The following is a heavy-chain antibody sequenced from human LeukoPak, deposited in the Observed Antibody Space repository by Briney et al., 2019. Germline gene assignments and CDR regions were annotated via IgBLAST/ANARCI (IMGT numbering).Heavy chain of an antibody. V-gene: IGHV4-61*01. J-gene: IGHJ4*02. D-gene: IGHD6-19*01. CDR2: IYNSVRT. CDR3: ARHERRAVEFFDY. CDR1: GGSVSSGSYY. Sequence: SETLSLTCIVSGGSVSSGSYYWSWIRQPPGKGLEWIGYIYNSVRTNYNPSLKSRVTISVDTSKNQLSLKLSSVTAADTAVYYCARHERRAVEFFDYWGQGTLVTVSS.